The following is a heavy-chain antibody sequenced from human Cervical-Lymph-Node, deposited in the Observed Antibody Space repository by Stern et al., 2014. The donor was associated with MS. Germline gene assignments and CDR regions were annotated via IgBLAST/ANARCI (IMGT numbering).Heavy chain of an antibody. CDR1: GFTFSDYY. CDR3: ANSIA. Sequence: VPLVESGGGLVKPGGSLRLSCASSGFTFSDYYMQWIRQAPGKGLEWISYINGSGSARYYADSAKGRLTISRDHATQSLFLELNSLRADDTAVYYCANSIAWGQGTLVAVST. J-gene: IGHJ4*02. V-gene: IGHV3-11*01. D-gene: IGHD2/OR15-2a*01. CDR2: INGSGSAR.